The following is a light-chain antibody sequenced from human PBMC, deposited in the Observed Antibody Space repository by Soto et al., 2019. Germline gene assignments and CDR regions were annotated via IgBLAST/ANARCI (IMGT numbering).Light chain of an antibody. CDR3: QQYNSYPT. CDR2: KAS. J-gene: IGKJ1*01. Sequence: DIQMTQSPSTLSASVGDRVTITCRASQSISSWSAWYQQKPGKAPKLLIYKASSLESGVPSRFSGSGSGTEFTLTISSLQADEFESYYCQQYNSYPTFGQGTKVEIK. CDR1: QSISSW. V-gene: IGKV1-5*03.